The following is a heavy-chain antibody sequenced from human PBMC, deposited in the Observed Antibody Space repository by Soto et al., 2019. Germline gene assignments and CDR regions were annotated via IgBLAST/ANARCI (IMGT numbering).Heavy chain of an antibody. Sequence: QVQLVQSGAEVKKPGSSVKVSCKASGGTFNTYNINWVRQAPGQGLEWMGGILPIFGTTNYAQRFQGRVTINADDSTRTAYMELSSLRSEDTAVYYCARDETGDSYYYYYGMDVWGQGTTVTVTS. CDR3: ARDETGDSYYYYYGMDV. D-gene: IGHD7-27*01. J-gene: IGHJ6*02. V-gene: IGHV1-69*01. CDR2: ILPIFGTT. CDR1: GGTFNTYN.